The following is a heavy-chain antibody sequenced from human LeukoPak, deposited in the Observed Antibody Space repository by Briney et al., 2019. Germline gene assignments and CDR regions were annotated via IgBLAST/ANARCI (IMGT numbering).Heavy chain of an antibody. CDR1: GYTLTELS. J-gene: IGHJ3*02. Sequence: ASVKVSCKVSGYTLTELSMHWARQAPGKGLEWMGGFDPGDGETIYAQKFQGRVTMTEDTSTDTAYMELSSLRSEDTAVYYCATGAPSTMVRGVIRRAFDIWGQGTMVTVSS. CDR3: ATGAPSTMVRGVIRRAFDI. V-gene: IGHV1-24*01. D-gene: IGHD3-10*01. CDR2: FDPGDGET.